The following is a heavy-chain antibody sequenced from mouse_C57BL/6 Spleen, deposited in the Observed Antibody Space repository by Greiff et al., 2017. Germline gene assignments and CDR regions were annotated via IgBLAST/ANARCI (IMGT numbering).Heavy chain of an antibody. CDR2: IYPGSGNT. CDR1: GYSFTSYY. Sequence: QVQLQQSGPELVKPGASVKISCKASGYSFTSYYIHWVKQRPGQGLEWIGWIYPGSGNTKYNEKFKGKATLTADTSSSTAYMQLSSLTSEDSAVYYCARESFTTVVAGAMDYWGQGTSVTVSS. D-gene: IGHD1-1*01. V-gene: IGHV1-66*01. J-gene: IGHJ4*01. CDR3: ARESFTTVVAGAMDY.